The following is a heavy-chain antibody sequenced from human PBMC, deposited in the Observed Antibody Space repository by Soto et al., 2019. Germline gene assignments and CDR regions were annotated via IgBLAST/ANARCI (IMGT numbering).Heavy chain of an antibody. Sequence: ASVKVSCKASGYTFTSYGISWVRQAPGQGLEWMGWISAYNGNTNYAQKLQGRVTITADKSTSTAYMELSSQRSEDTAVYYCARSGVVVITTSDAFDIWGQGTMVTVSS. CDR1: GYTFTSYG. D-gene: IGHD3-22*01. V-gene: IGHV1-18*01. CDR2: ISAYNGNT. J-gene: IGHJ3*02. CDR3: ARSGVVVITTSDAFDI.